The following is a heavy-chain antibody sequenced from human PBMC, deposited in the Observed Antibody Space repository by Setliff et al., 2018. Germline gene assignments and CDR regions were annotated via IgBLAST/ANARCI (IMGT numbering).Heavy chain of an antibody. D-gene: IGHD6-13*01. J-gene: IGHJ6*03. CDR1: GFTFSSYA. Sequence: GGSLRLSCAASGFTFSSYAMSWVRQAPGKGLEWVSAISGSGGSTYYADSVKGRFTISRDNSKNTLHLQMGSLRAEDMAVYYCARAAYSTRWYGYYYYMDVWGKGTTVTVSS. CDR3: ARAAYSTRWYGYYYYMDV. CDR2: ISGSGGST. V-gene: IGHV3-23*01.